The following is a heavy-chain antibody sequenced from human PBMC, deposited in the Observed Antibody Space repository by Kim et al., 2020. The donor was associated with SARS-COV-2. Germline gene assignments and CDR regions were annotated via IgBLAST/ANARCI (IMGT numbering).Heavy chain of an antibody. V-gene: IGHV4-59*01. CDR2: IHYSGKT. Sequence: SETLSLTCTVSGASMSSDYWSWLRQPPGGGLEWIAYIHYSGKTNYNPSLKSRVTISMDTSKNQFSLRLNSVTAADTAAYYCAKGAGWYGSWGQGTLVTVS. CDR1: GASMSSDY. J-gene: IGHJ5*01. CDR3: AKGAGWYGS. D-gene: IGHD6-19*01.